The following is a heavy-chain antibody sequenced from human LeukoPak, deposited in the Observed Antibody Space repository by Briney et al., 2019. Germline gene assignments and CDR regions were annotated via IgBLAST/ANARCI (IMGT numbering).Heavy chain of an antibody. D-gene: IGHD4-23*01. CDR2: ISGSGGSA. V-gene: IGHV3-23*01. J-gene: IGHJ4*02. CDR3: ANPPPLYQDYGGNSRSYPDY. CDR1: GLTFSSYA. Sequence: PGGPLRLSCAASGLTFSSYAMSWVRQAPGKGPEWVSAISGSGGSAYYADSVKGRFTISRGNSKNTLYLQMNSLRAEDTAVYYCANPPPLYQDYGGNSRSYPDYWGQGTLVTVSS.